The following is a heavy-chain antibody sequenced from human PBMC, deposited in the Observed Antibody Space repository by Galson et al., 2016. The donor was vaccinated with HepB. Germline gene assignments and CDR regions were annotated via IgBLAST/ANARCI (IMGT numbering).Heavy chain of an antibody. Sequence: CAISGDSVYNNGAAWVWIRQSPSRGLEWLGRTFYRSTWENHYTGSVRNRITISPDTSRNQFSLHLNSVTPEDTAVYYCARAVMLGRGMDVWGQGTTVTVSS. CDR1: GDSVYNNGAA. J-gene: IGHJ6*02. CDR3: ARAVMLGRGMDV. CDR2: TFYRSTWEN. V-gene: IGHV6-1*01. D-gene: IGHD3-10*01.